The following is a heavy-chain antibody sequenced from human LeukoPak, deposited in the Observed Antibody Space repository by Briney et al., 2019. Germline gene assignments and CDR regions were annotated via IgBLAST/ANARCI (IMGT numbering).Heavy chain of an antibody. CDR3: AKDLYPRDFWSGYFDY. CDR2: ISASGSAT. CDR1: GFIFSIYG. D-gene: IGHD3-3*01. V-gene: IGHV3-23*01. J-gene: IGHJ4*02. Sequence: TGGSLRLSCAASGFIFSIYGMNWVRQAPGKGLEWVAAISASGSATSYADSVRGRFTISRDNSKSTTYLQMNSLRAEDTAVFYCAKDLYPRDFWSGYFDYWGQGIPVTVSS.